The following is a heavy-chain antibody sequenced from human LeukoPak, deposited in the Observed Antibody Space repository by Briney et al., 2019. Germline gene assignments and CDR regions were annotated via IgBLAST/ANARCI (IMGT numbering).Heavy chain of an antibody. V-gene: IGHV4-61*05. CDR1: GAFIATSSYY. D-gene: IGHD2-2*01. CDR3: ARVIGPHIVVVPAASLGDWYFDL. Sequence: SETLSLTCNVSGAFIATSSYYWGWIRQPPGKGLEWIGYIYYSGSTNYNPSLKSRVTISVDTSKNQFSLKLSSVTAADTAVYYCARVIGPHIVVVPAASLGDWYFDLWGRGTLVTVSS. CDR2: IYYSGST. J-gene: IGHJ2*01.